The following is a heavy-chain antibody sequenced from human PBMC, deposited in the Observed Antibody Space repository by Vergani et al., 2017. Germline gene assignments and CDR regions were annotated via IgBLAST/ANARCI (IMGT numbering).Heavy chain of an antibody. D-gene: IGHD3-22*01. CDR3: ARGDYYDSSGYSYYYYYYGMDV. Sequence: QVQLQESGPGLVKPSQTLSLTCTVSGGSIRSGGYYWSWIRQHPGKGLEWIGYIYYSGSTYYNPSLKSRVTISVDTSKNQFSLKLSSVTAADTAVYYCARGDYYDSSGYSYYYYYYGMDVWGQGTTVTVSS. CDR1: GGSIRSGGYY. V-gene: IGHV4-31*03. CDR2: IYYSGST. J-gene: IGHJ6*02.